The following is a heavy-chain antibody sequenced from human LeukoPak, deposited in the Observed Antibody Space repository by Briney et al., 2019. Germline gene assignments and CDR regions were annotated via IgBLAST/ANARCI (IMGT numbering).Heavy chain of an antibody. D-gene: IGHD2-2*02. J-gene: IGHJ4*02. CDR3: AREACRSSSCYMFDF. V-gene: IGHV3-48*01. CDR1: GFTFSSYG. CDR2: IGPSTTSI. Sequence: GRSLRLSCAASGFTFSSYGMHWVRQAPGKGLEWVSLIGPSTTSIAYADSVKGRFTISRDNAKNSLYLQMNSLRAEDAALYFCAREACRSSSCYMFDFWGQGTLVTVSS.